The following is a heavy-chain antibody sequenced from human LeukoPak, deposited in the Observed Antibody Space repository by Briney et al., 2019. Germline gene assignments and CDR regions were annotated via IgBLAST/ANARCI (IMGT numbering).Heavy chain of an antibody. CDR1: GGSISSGGYY. J-gene: IGHJ4*02. CDR3: AREHIGGYYDSSGYYYFDY. V-gene: IGHV4-31*03. D-gene: IGHD3-22*01. CDR2: IYYSGST. Sequence: PSQTLSLTCTVSGGSISSGGYYWSWIRQHPGKGLEWIGYIYYSGSTYYNPSLKSRVTISVDTSKNQFSLKLSSVTAADTAVYYCAREHIGGYYDSSGYYYFDYWGQGTLVTVSS.